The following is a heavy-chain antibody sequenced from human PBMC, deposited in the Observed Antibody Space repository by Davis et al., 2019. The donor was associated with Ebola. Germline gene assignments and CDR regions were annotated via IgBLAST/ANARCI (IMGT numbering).Heavy chain of an antibody. Sequence: MPSETLSPTCPVPGGSITGYSWNWIRQSPGKGLEWIGFITYTGYTTYNPSLKSRVSMSVDPSGNHFSLDLKSVTAADTAVYYCARDSVGALDVWGHGTMVTVS. CDR3: ARDSVGALDV. CDR2: ITYTGYT. CDR1: GGSITGYS. V-gene: IGHV4-59*01. J-gene: IGHJ3*01.